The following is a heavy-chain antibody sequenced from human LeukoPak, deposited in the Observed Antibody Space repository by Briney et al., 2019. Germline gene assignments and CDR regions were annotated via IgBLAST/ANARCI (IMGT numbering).Heavy chain of an antibody. D-gene: IGHD1-7*01. J-gene: IGHJ4*02. Sequence: GASVKVSCKASGYTFSNYGIHWVRQAPGQGLERMGWSSTNSDNANYAQKSQGRVTMTTATSTSTAYMELRSPRSHDTAVYYCARDGTSTDYYWGQGTAVTVSS. CDR1: GYTFSNYG. CDR3: ARDGTSTDYY. V-gene: IGHV1-18*01. CDR2: SSTNSDNA.